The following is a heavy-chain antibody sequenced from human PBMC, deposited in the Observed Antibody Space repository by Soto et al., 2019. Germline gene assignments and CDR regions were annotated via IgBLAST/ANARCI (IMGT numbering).Heavy chain of an antibody. Sequence: PGESLKISCHGSGYDFTTVWIGWVRQMPGKGLECLGIVYPGDSDTRYSPSFQGQVTISADKSINTAYLHFSSLKASDTAIYYCAKELSPYSSSWFDYWGQGTLVTVSS. V-gene: IGHV5-51*01. CDR1: GYDFTTVW. J-gene: IGHJ4*02. D-gene: IGHD6-13*01. CDR2: VYPGDSDT. CDR3: AKELSPYSSSWFDY.